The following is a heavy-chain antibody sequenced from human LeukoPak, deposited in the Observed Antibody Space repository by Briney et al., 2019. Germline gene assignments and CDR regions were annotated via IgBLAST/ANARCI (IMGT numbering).Heavy chain of an antibody. CDR1: GYTFTSYD. V-gene: IGHV1-8*01. CDR3: ARGRGRDWFDP. CDR2: MNPNSDNT. D-gene: IGHD3-16*01. Sequence: ASVKVSCKASGYTFTSYDINWVRQATGQGLEWMGWMNPNSDNTGYAQKFQGRVTMTRNSSISTAYMELSSLRSEDTAMYYCARGRGRDWFDPWGQGTLVTVSS. J-gene: IGHJ5*02.